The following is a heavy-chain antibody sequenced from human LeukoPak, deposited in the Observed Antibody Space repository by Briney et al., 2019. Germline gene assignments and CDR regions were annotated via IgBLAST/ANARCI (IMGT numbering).Heavy chain of an antibody. CDR3: ARLSRITMVRGAMDA. CDR1: GYSFTDYW. Sequence: KCGESLKISCKGSGYSFTDYWIAWVRQMPGQGLEWMGLIYPRDSEIRNSPSFQGQVTISADKSINTAYLQWSSQKASDTAMYYCARLSRITMVRGAMDAWGQGTPVTVSS. D-gene: IGHD3-10*01. J-gene: IGHJ6*02. V-gene: IGHV5-51*01. CDR2: IYPRDSEI.